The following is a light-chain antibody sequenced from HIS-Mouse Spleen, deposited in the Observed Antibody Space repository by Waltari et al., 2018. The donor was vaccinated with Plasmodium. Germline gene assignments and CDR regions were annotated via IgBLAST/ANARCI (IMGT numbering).Light chain of an antibody. CDR3: QQYNNWSFT. CDR2: GAS. Sequence: EIVMTQSPATLSVSPGERATLSCGASQSVSSNLAWYQQKPGQAPRHLIYGASTRATGIPARFSGSGSGTEFTLTISSLQSEDFAVDYCQQYNNWSFTFGPGTKVDIK. CDR1: QSVSSN. J-gene: IGKJ3*01. V-gene: IGKV3-15*01.